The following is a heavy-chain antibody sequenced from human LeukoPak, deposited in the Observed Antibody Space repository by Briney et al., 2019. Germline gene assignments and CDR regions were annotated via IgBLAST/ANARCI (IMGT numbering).Heavy chain of an antibody. J-gene: IGHJ4*02. CDR2: INHSGST. D-gene: IGHD5-18*01. V-gene: IGHV4-34*01. CDR1: GGSFSGYY. CDR3: AREAVDTAMVTRYYFNY. Sequence: PSETLSLTCAVYGGSFSGYYWSWIRQPPGKGLEWIGEINHSGSTNYNPSLKSRVTISVDTSKNQFSLKLSSVTAADTAVYYCAREAVDTAMVTRYYFNYWGQGTLVTVSS.